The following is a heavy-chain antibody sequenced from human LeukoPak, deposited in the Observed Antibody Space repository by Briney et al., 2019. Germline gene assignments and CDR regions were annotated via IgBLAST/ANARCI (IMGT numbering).Heavy chain of an antibody. V-gene: IGHV4-39*01. Sequence: KTSETLSLTCIVSGGSISDTSYHWGWIRQPPRKGLEWIVSIYYGGNTYNNPSLRSRVTTSADTSKNQFSLKLRSVTAADTAVYYCARISGPYYYGMDVWGQGTTVTVSS. CDR1: GGSISDTSYH. D-gene: IGHD3-10*01. CDR3: ARISGPYYYGMDV. J-gene: IGHJ6*02. CDR2: IYYGGNT.